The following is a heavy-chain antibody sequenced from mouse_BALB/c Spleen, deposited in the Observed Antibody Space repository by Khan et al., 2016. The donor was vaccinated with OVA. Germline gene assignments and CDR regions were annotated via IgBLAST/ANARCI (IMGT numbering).Heavy chain of an antibody. V-gene: IGHV1-39*01. CDR1: GYSFAGYN. J-gene: IGHJ1*01. Sequence: LQQSGPELEKPGASVKISCKASGYSFAGYNVNWVKQSNGKSLEWIGNIDPYYGGISYNQKFKGKATLTVDKSSSTAYMQLKSLTSEDSAVYYCARSTWYFDVWGAGTTVTVSS. CDR2: IDPYYGGI. CDR3: ARSTWYFDV.